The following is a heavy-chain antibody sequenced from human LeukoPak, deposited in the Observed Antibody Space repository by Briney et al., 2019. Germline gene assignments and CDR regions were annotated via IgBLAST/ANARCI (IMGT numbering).Heavy chain of an antibody. CDR3: ARDGDSSTWYGY. D-gene: IGHD6-13*01. CDR2: IYSGGST. CDR1: GFSVSSSY. Sequence: GGSLRLSCAASGFSVSSSYVSWVREAPGKGLGWVSIIYSGGSTYYADSVKGRFSISRDKSKNTLYLQMNSLRVEDTAVYYCARDGDSSTWYGYWGQGTQVTASS. V-gene: IGHV3-66*02. J-gene: IGHJ4*02.